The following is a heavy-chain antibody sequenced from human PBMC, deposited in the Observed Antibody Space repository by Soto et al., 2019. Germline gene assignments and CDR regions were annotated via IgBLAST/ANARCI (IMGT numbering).Heavy chain of an antibody. CDR1: GFTFSSYA. J-gene: IGHJ2*01. V-gene: IGHV3-23*01. CDR3: AKDFGAFGGVIVPAWYFDL. CDR2: ISGSGGST. Sequence: EVQLLESGGGLVQPGGSLRLSCAASGFTFSSYAMSWVRQAPGKGLEWVSAISGSGGSTYYADSVKGRFTISRDNSKNTLYLQMNSLRAEDTAVYYCAKDFGAFGGVIVPAWYFDLWGRGTLVTVSS. D-gene: IGHD3-16*02.